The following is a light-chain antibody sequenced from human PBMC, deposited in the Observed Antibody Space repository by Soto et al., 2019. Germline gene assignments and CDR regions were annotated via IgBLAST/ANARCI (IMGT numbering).Light chain of an antibody. CDR1: SSDVAFYNN. J-gene: IGLJ1*01. V-gene: IGLV2-14*01. CDR2: EVN. CDR3: SSFASTHTYV. Sequence: QSVLTQPASVSGSPGQSITISCTGTSSDVAFYNNVSWYQQHPGKAPKLLIYEVNNRPSGVSHRFSGSKSGNTASLTISGLQAEDEADYYCSSFASTHTYVFGTGTKVTVL.